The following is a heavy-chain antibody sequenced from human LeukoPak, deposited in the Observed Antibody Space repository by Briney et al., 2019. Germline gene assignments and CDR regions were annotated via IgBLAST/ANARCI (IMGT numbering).Heavy chain of an antibody. CDR2: ISYDGSNK. V-gene: IGHV3-30*18. D-gene: IGHD3-22*01. CDR3: AKDHTYYYDSSGYYYCDY. CDR1: GFTFSSYG. J-gene: IGHJ4*02. Sequence: SGGSLRLSCAASGFTFSSYGMHWVRQAPGKGLEWVAVISYDGSNKYYADSVKGRFTISRDNSKNTLYLQMNSLRAEDTAVYYCAKDHTYYYDSSGYYYCDYWGQGTLVTVSS.